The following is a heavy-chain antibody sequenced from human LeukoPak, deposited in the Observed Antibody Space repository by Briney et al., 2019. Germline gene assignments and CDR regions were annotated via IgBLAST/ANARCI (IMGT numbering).Heavy chain of an antibody. J-gene: IGHJ4*02. V-gene: IGHV4-39*01. Sequence: SETLSLTCTVSGGSISSSSYYWGWIRQPPGKGLEWIGSTYYSGSTYYNPSLKSRVTISVDTSKNQFSLKLSSVTAADTAVYYCASNTMVRGVYDYWGQGILVTVSS. CDR1: GGSISSSSYY. CDR2: TYYSGST. CDR3: ASNTMVRGVYDY. D-gene: IGHD3-10*01.